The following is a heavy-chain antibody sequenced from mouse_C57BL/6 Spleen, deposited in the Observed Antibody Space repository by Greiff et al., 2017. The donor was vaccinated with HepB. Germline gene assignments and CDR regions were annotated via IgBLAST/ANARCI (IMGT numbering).Heavy chain of an antibody. CDR2: IYPGDGDT. V-gene: IGHV1-80*01. Sequence: QVQLKESGAALVKPGASVKISCKASGYAFSSYWMNWVKQRPGKGLEWIGQIYPGDGDTNYNGKFKGKATLTADKSSSTAYMQLSSLTSEDSAVYFCARSGDWDFDVWGTGTTVTVSS. CDR1: GYAFSSYW. CDR3: ARSGDWDFDV. J-gene: IGHJ1*03. D-gene: IGHD3-1*01.